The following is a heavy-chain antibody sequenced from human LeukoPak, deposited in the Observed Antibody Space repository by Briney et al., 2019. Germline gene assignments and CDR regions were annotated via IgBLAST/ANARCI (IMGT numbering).Heavy chain of an antibody. Sequence: GGSLTLSCAASGFLVRHKYMRWVRQAPGRGLEWVSIIYDSGNTDYADSVKGRFTVSRDTSKNTLFLQMNDLRVDDTAIYYCAGDPGVGLDLWGRGTLVSV. J-gene: IGHJ2*01. CDR3: AGDPGVGLDL. D-gene: IGHD7-27*01. CDR1: GFLVRHKY. V-gene: IGHV3-53*01. CDR2: IYDSGNT.